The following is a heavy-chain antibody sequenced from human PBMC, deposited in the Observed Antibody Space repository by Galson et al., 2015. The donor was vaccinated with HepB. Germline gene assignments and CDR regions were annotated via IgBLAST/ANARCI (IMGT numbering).Heavy chain of an antibody. D-gene: IGHD1-26*01. Sequence: SLRLSCAASGFTFSSYAMSWVRQAPGKGLEWVSGISGSGGSRYYADSVKGRLTISRDNSKDTLYLQMNSLRAEDTAVYYCAKDYSGYYYYGMDVWGQGTTVTVSS. CDR2: ISGSGGSR. CDR1: GFTFSSYA. J-gene: IGHJ6*02. CDR3: AKDYSGYYYYGMDV. V-gene: IGHV3-23*01.